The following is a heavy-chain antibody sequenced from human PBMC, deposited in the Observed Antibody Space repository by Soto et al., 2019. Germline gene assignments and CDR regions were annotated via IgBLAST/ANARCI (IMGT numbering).Heavy chain of an antibody. Sequence: QVQLQESGPGLVKPSETLSLTCTVSGGTISRYYWSWIRQPPGKGLEWIGYMYNTGSTVYNPSFRSRVTRSVDTSKTQFSLQLNSVTAADTAVYYCARDLWGYCGTDCYPLDVWGQGTTVTVSS. CDR2: MYNTGST. V-gene: IGHV4-59*01. J-gene: IGHJ6*02. CDR3: ARDLWGYCGTDCYPLDV. CDR1: GGTISRYY. D-gene: IGHD2-21*02.